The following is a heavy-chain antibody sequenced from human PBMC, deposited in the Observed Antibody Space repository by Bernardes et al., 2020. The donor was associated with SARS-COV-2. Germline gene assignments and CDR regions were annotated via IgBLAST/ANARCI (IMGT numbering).Heavy chain of an antibody. J-gene: IGHJ6*02. V-gene: IGHV3-48*02. CDR3: AREDDEKDGMDV. CDR2: ISSSSSTI. Sequence: GGSLRLSCAASGFTFSSYSMNWVRQALGKGLEWVSYISSSSSTIYYADSVKGRFTISRDNAKNSLYLQMNSLRDEDTAVYYCAREDDEKDGMDVWGQGTTVTVSS. D-gene: IGHD1-1*01. CDR1: GFTFSSYS.